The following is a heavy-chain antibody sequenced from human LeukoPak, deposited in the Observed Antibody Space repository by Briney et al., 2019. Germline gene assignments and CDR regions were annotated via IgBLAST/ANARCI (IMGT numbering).Heavy chain of an antibody. CDR2: IYYSGST. Sequence: PSETLSLTCTVSGGSISSYYWSWIRQPPGKGLEWIGYIYYSGSTNYNPSLKSRVTISVDTSKSQFSLKLSSVTAADTAVYYCARGGGYCSSTSCLYYWGQGTLVTVSS. CDR1: GGSISSYY. J-gene: IGHJ4*02. V-gene: IGHV4-59*01. D-gene: IGHD2-2*01. CDR3: ARGGGYCSSTSCLYY.